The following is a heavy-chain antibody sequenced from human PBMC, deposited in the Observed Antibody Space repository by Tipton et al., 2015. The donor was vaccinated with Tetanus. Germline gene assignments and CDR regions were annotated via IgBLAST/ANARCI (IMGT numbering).Heavy chain of an antibody. Sequence: TLSLTCTVSGGSISSYYWSWIRQPPGKGLEWIGYIYYSGSTNYNPSLKSRVTISVDTSKNQFSLKLSSVTAADTAVYYCARGKGGTANGMDVWGQGTTVTVSS. V-gene: IGHV4-59*01. CDR1: GGSISSYY. J-gene: IGHJ6*02. CDR3: ARGKGGTANGMDV. CDR2: IYYSGST. D-gene: IGHD5-18*01.